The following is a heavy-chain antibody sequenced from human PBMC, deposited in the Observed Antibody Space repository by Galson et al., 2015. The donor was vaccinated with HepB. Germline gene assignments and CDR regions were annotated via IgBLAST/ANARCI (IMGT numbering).Heavy chain of an antibody. CDR3: ARESPAYYDASTGYSYYYHAMDV. J-gene: IGHJ6*02. V-gene: IGHV3-11*04. D-gene: IGHD3-9*01. CDR2: ISSGTSTI. Sequence: SLRLSCAASGFTFSDFYMSWIRQAPGRGLEWVSYISSGTSTIYYADSMKGRFTISRDNAKNSLYLQMNSLRDEDTAVYYCARESPAYYDASTGYSYYYHAMDVWGQGTTVTVSS. CDR1: GFTFSDFY.